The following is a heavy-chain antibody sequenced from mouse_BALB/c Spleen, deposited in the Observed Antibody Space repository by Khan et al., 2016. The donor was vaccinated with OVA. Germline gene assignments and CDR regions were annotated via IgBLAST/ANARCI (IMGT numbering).Heavy chain of an antibody. CDR3: ARRYFGNYEFAY. Sequence: QVRLQQSGAELVKPGASVKLSFKTSGYTFTSYWIQWVKQRPGPGLGWIGEIFPGTGTTYYHENFKCKATLTIYPSSTPAYMQLSSLTSEDSAVYFCARRYFGNYEFAYGGQGTLGTVSA. J-gene: IGHJ3*01. CDR2: IFPGTGTT. D-gene: IGHD2-1*01. CDR1: GYTFTSYW. V-gene: IGHV1S132*01.